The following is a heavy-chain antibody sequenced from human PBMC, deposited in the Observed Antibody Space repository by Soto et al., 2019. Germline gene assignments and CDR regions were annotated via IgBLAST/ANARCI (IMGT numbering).Heavy chain of an antibody. D-gene: IGHD5-12*01. CDR1: GGSFSDYT. Sequence: QAQLQQWGAGLLKPSETLSLTCAVNGGSFSDYTWSWIRQSPGKRLEWIGEVNHNGGTIYNPSLKSRVTISIDTSKNEFSLKLSSVTAADTAVYYCTRGVATIRDWGQGSLVTVSS. J-gene: IGHJ4*02. CDR3: TRGVATIRD. V-gene: IGHV4-34*02. CDR2: VNHNGGT.